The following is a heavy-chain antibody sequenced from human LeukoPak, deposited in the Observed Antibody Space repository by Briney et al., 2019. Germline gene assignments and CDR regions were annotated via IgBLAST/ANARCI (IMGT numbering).Heavy chain of an antibody. V-gene: IGHV1-69*13. CDR3: ARGDPGQYYFDY. D-gene: IGHD3-16*01. J-gene: IGHJ4*02. CDR1: GGTFSSYA. Sequence: GASVKVSCKASGGTFSSYAFSWVRQAPGQGLEWMGGIIPIFGTTNYAQKFQGRVTITADESTSTAYMELSSLRSEDTAVYFCARGDPGQYYFDYWGQGTLVTVSS. CDR2: IIPIFGTT.